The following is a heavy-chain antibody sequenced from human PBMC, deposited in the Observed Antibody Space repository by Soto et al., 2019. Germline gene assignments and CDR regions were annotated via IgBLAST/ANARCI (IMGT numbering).Heavy chain of an antibody. CDR3: ARAWVVVTAPDY. CDR2: INAGNGNT. D-gene: IGHD2-21*02. Sequence: QVQLVQSGAEEKKPGASVKVSCKASGYTFTSYAMHWVRQAPGQRLEWMGWINAGNGNTKYSQKFQGRVTITRDTSASTAYMELRSLRSEDTAVYYCARAWVVVTAPDYWGQVTLVTVSS. V-gene: IGHV1-3*05. CDR1: GYTFTSYA. J-gene: IGHJ4*02.